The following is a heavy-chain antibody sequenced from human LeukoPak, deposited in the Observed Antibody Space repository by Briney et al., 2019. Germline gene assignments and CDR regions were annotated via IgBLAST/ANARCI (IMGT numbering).Heavy chain of an antibody. CDR1: GGSISSSSYY. CDR3: ARSANYYYYMDV. J-gene: IGHJ6*03. CDR2: IYYSGST. V-gene: IGHV4-39*01. Sequence: SETLSLTCTVSGGSISSSSYYWGWIRQPPGKGLEWIGSIYYSGSTYYNPSLKSRVTISVDTSKNQFSLKLSSVTAADTAVYYCARSANYYYYMDVWGKGTTVTVSS.